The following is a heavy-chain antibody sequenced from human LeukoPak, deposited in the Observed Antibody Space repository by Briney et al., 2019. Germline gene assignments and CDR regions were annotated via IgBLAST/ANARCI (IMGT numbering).Heavy chain of an antibody. CDR1: GFTFWSSE. J-gene: IGHJ4*02. CDR3: QGVPAG. D-gene: IGHD2-2*01. V-gene: IGHV3-15*01. CDR2: IKTAGGTP. Sequence: PGGSLRLSCAASGFTFWSSEMSWVRQAPGKGLEWVGLIKTAGGTPDYAAPVKGRFTISRDDSKNTLYLQMNSLKGKDTAVYFCQGVPAGWGQGTLVTVSS.